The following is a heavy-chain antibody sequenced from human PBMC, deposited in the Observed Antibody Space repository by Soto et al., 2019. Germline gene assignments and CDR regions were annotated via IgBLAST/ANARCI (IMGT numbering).Heavy chain of an antibody. V-gene: IGHV2-5*02. Sequence: QITLKESGPPLVKPTQTLTLTCTFSGFSLSTSGVGVGWIRQPPGKALEWLALSHWDDDKRYSPSLKSRLTITKDTSKNQVVLTMTNMDPVDTATYYCAHSPRTGRWLQFPYFQHWGQGTLVTVSS. D-gene: IGHD5-12*01. CDR1: GFSLSTSGVG. CDR3: AHSPRTGRWLQFPYFQH. CDR2: SHWDDDK. J-gene: IGHJ1*01.